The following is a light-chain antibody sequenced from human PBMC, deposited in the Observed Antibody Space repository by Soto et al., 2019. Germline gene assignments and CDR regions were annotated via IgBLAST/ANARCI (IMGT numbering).Light chain of an antibody. CDR3: QQYNTWPHMYT. Sequence: EIVMTQSPATLSVSPGERATLSCRASQSVSSDLAWFQQKPGQPPRLLIYGASTRASGIPARFSGSGSGTEVTLTISSLQSEDFAVYYCQQYNTWPHMYTFGQGTKLEIK. V-gene: IGKV3-15*01. CDR1: QSVSSD. J-gene: IGKJ2*01. CDR2: GAS.